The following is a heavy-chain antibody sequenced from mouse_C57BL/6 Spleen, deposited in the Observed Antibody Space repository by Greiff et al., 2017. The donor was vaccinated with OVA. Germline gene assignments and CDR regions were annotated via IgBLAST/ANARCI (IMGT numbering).Heavy chain of an antibody. J-gene: IGHJ1*03. V-gene: IGHV3-6*01. CDR1: GYSITSGYY. Sequence: ESGPGLVKPSQSLSLSCSVTGYSITSGYYWNWIRQFPGNKLECMGYISYDGSNNYNPSLKNRISITRDTSKNQFFLKLNSVTTEDTATYYCARAPITTVVPFDVWGTGTTVTVSS. D-gene: IGHD1-1*01. CDR2: ISYDGSN. CDR3: ARAPITTVVPFDV.